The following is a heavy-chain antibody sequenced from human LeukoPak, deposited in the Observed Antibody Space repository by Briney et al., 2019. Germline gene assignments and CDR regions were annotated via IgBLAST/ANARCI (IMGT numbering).Heavy chain of an antibody. V-gene: IGHV4-59*01. D-gene: IGHD2-15*01. J-gene: IGHJ4*02. CDR3: ARDCRGGSCYGGIDY. CDR2: IYYSGST. Sequence: PSEALSLTCTVSGGSISSYYWSWIRQPPGKGLEWIGYIYYSGSTNYNPSLKSRVTISVDTSKNQFSLKLSSVTAADTAVYYCARDCRGGSCYGGIDYWGQGTLVTVSS. CDR1: GGSISSYY.